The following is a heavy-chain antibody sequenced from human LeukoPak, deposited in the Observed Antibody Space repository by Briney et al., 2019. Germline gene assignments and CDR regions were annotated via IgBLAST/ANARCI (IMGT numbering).Heavy chain of an antibody. Sequence: SETLSLTCTVSGGSISSHYWNWIRQPPGKGLEWIGYIYYSGSTNYNPSLKSRVTISVDTSKSQFSLKLSSVTAADTAVYYCAREGRHYYDSSGYYQYFDYWGQGTLVTVSS. J-gene: IGHJ4*02. D-gene: IGHD3-22*01. CDR2: IYYSGST. CDR1: GGSISSHY. CDR3: AREGRHYYDSSGYYQYFDY. V-gene: IGHV4-59*11.